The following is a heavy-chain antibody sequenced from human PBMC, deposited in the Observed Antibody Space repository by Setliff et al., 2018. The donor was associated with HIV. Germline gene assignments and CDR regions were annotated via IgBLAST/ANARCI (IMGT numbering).Heavy chain of an antibody. CDR1: GYTFTSYG. J-gene: IGHJ6*03. D-gene: IGHD1-26*01. CDR3: AREGYSGSYFNYYYYLDV. V-gene: IGHV1-18*01. Sequence: ASVKVSCKASGYTFTSYGITWVRQAPGQGLEWMGWINAYNGNTNYAQELQGRVTVTTDTSTSTVYMELRSLRSDDTAVYYCAREGYSGSYFNYYYYLDVWGKGTTVTVSS. CDR2: INAYNGNT.